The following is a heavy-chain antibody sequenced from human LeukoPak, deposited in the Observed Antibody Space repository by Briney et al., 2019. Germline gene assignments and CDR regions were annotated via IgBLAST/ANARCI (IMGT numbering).Heavy chain of an antibody. CDR3: ARVAAEVVGVPGAIGFGWLRRDYYYMDV. J-gene: IGHJ6*03. V-gene: IGHV1-46*01. Sequence: ASVTVSCKASGYTFTSYYMHWVRQAPGEGLEWMGIINPSGGSTSYAQKFQGRVTMTRDMSTSTVYMELSSLRSEDTAVYYCARVAAEVVGVPGAIGFGWLRRDYYYMDVWGKGTTVIVSS. D-gene: IGHD2-2*02. CDR2: INPSGGST. CDR1: GYTFTSYY.